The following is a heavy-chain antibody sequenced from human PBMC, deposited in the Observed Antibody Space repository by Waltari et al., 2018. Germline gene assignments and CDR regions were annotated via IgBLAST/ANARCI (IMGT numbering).Heavy chain of an antibody. J-gene: IGHJ6*03. CDR3: AALDTTRTTFYYYFYMDV. D-gene: IGHD1-1*01. V-gene: IGHV1-24*01. CDR1: GDTLTAFS. Sequence: QVQLVQSGAAVTKPGASVKVSCRVSGDTLTAFSMHWVRQAPGKGRGGMGGVDPDDGETVSAPKFRGRLTLTQDTSTETAYLELRNLRSEDTAIYYCAALDTTRTTFYYYFYMDVWGTGTTVTVSS. CDR2: VDPDDGET.